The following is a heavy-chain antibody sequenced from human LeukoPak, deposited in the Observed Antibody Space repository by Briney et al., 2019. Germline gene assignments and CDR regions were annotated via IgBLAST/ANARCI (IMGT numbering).Heavy chain of an antibody. J-gene: IGHJ5*02. CDR2: IKQDGSEK. Sequence: GGSLRLSCAASGFTFISYWMSWVRQAPGKGLEWVANIKQDGSEKYYVDSVKGRFTISRDNAKNSLYLQMNSLRAEDTAVYYCARRVNYYDSSGYLDWFDPWGQGTLVTVSS. V-gene: IGHV3-7*01. CDR3: ARRVNYYDSSGYLDWFDP. D-gene: IGHD3-22*01. CDR1: GFTFISYW.